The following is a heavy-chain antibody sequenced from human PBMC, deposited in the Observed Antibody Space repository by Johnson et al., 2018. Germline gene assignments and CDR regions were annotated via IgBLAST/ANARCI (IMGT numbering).Heavy chain of an antibody. CDR3: AKDRLSGSSGWYYYGMDV. CDR2: VSHDGSTK. CDR1: GLTFNNYG. D-gene: IGHD6-19*01. Sequence: QVQLVQSGGGVVQPGRSLRLSCAAPGLTFNNYGMHWVRQAPGKGLEWVAVVSHDGSTKWYADSVQGRFHISRDNSKKTLYLQMNSQRGADTAVYYCAKDRLSGSSGWYYYGMDVWGQWTTVTVSS. V-gene: IGHV3-30*18. J-gene: IGHJ6*02.